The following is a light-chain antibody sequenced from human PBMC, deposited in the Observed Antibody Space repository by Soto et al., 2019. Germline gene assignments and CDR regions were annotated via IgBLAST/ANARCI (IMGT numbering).Light chain of an antibody. Sequence: EIFITQSPATLSVSPGEGATLSCKASQNVYNNLAWYQQRPGQPPRLLIYDASTRATGISARFSGSGYGTEFTLTISSLQSEDFAVYFCQQCRNWPLTFGGGTKV. CDR3: QQCRNWPLT. CDR1: QNVYNN. J-gene: IGKJ4*01. V-gene: IGKV3-15*01. CDR2: DAS.